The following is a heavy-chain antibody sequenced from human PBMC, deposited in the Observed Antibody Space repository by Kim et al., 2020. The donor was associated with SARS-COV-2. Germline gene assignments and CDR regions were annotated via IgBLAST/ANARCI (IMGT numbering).Heavy chain of an antibody. D-gene: IGHD3-22*01. Sequence: GGSLRLSCAASGFTFSNAWMSWVRQAPGKGLEWVGRIKSKTDGGTTDYAAPVKGRFTISRDDSKNTLYLQMNSLKTEDTAVYYCTTTPELSAPRNYYDSSGDAFDIWGQGTMVTVSS. V-gene: IGHV3-15*01. J-gene: IGHJ3*02. CDR3: TTTPELSAPRNYYDSSGDAFDI. CDR1: GFTFSNAW. CDR2: IKSKTDGGTT.